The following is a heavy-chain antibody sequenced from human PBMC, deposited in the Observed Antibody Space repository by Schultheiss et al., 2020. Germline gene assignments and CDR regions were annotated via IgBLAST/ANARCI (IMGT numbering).Heavy chain of an antibody. CDR1: GGSISSSSYY. CDR3: ARVASSEDNYYFDY. CDR2: IYYSGST. Sequence: SETLSLTCTVSGGSISSSSYYWGWIRQPPGKGLEWIGSIYYSGSTYYNPSLKSRVTISVDTSKNQFSLKLSSVTAADTAVYYCARVASSEDNYYFDYWGQGTLVTVSS. V-gene: IGHV4-39*01. D-gene: IGHD6-6*01. J-gene: IGHJ4*02.